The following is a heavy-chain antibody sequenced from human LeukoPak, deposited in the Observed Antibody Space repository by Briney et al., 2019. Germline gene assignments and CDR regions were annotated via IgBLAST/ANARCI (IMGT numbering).Heavy chain of an antibody. V-gene: IGHV3-48*01. Sequence: GGSLRLSCAASGFTFSSYSMNWVRQAPGKGLEWVSYISSSSSTIYYADSVKGRFTISRDNAKNSLYLQMNSLRAEDTAVYYCTSTGYYYDSSGYSDGYWGQGTLVTVSS. J-gene: IGHJ4*02. CDR1: GFTFSSYS. D-gene: IGHD3-22*01. CDR3: TSTGYYYDSSGYSDGY. CDR2: ISSSSSTI.